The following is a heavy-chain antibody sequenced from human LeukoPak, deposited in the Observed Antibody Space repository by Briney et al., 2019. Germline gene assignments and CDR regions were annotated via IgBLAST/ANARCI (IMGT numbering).Heavy chain of an antibody. V-gene: IGHV4-39*01. D-gene: IGHD6-19*01. CDR1: GGSISSNSYY. CDR2: IYDSGST. Sequence: PSETLSLTCTVSGGSISSNSYYWGWFRQPPGKGLGWIGSIYDSGSTYYNPSLKSRVTISVDTSKNQFSLNLRSVTAADTAVYYCARIAVAEDYYFDYWGQGTLVTVSS. J-gene: IGHJ4*02. CDR3: ARIAVAEDYYFDY.